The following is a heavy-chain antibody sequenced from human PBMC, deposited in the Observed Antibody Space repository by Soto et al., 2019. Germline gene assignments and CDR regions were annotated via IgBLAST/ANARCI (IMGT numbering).Heavy chain of an antibody. CDR2: ISAYNGNT. CDR3: ARAGVVPAANWFDP. CDR1: CYTFTSYG. J-gene: IGHJ5*02. Sequence: SAKVSFKASCYTFTSYGISWVRQAPGQGLEWMGWISAYNGNTNYAQKLQGRVTMTTDTSTSTAYMELRSLRSDDTAVYYCARAGVVPAANWFDPWGQGTLVTVSS. V-gene: IGHV1-18*04. D-gene: IGHD2-2*01.